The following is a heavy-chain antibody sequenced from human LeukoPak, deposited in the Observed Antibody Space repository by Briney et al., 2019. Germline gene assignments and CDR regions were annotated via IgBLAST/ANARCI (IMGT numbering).Heavy chain of an antibody. CDR2: ISGSGSGGST. J-gene: IGHJ4*02. CDR3: AKDHFLNYYDSSGYFDY. CDR1: GFTFSSSA. V-gene: IGHV3-23*01. Sequence: SGGSLRLSCAASGFTFSSSAMSWVRQAPGKGLEWVSNISGSGSGGSTYYADSVKGRFTISRDNSKNTLYLQMNSLRAEDTAVYYCAKDHFLNYYDSSGYFDYWGQGTLVTVSS. D-gene: IGHD3-22*01.